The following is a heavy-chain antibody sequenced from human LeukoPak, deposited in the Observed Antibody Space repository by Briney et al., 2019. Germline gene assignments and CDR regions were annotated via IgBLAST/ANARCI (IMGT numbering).Heavy chain of an antibody. V-gene: IGHV4-38-2*02. D-gene: IGHD4-17*01. CDR1: GYSISSGYY. J-gene: IGHJ4*02. Sequence: SETLSLTCAVSGYSISSGYYWGWIRQPPGKGLEWIGSIYHSGSTYYNPSLKSRATISVDTTKNQFSLKLSSVTAADTAVYYCARDLSGYGDYSSPDYWGQGTLVTVSS. CDR3: ARDLSGYGDYSSPDY. CDR2: IYHSGST.